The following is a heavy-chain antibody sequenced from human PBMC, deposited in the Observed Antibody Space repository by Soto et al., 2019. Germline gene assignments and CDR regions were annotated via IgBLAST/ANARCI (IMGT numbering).Heavy chain of an antibody. CDR2: ISGSGGST. V-gene: IGHV3-23*01. D-gene: IGHD3-16*01. CDR3: AKDGGRGYGAFDI. J-gene: IGHJ3*02. Sequence: EVQLLESGGGLVQPGGSLRLSCAASGFTFSSYAMSWVRQAPGKGLEWISAISGSGGSTYYADSVKGRFTISRDNSKKPRYLQMSSLRGADTAVYYCAKDGGRGYGAFDIWGQGTMVTVSS. CDR1: GFTFSSYA.